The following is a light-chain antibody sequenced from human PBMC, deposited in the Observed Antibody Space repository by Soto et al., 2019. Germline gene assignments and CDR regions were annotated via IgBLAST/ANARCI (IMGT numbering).Light chain of an antibody. Sequence: DIVMTQSPDSLAVSLGERATINCKSSQSVLYSSNNKNYLAWYQQKPGQPPKLLVYWGSTRGSEVPDRFSGSGSGTDFTLTISSLQAEDVAVYYCQQYYSSHTFGQGTRLEI. CDR3: QQYYSSHT. V-gene: IGKV4-1*01. J-gene: IGKJ5*01. CDR2: WGS. CDR1: QSVLYSSNNKNY.